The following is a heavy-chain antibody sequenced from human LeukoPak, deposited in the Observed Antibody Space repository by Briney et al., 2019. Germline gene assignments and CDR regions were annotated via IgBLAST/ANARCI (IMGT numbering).Heavy chain of an antibody. Sequence: SVKVSCKASGGTFISYAISWVRQAPGQGLEWMGRIIPILGIANYAQKFQGRVTITADKSTSTAYMELSSLRSEDTAVYYCARDPATIFGVVNRLDYWGQGTLVTVSS. CDR1: GGTFISYA. V-gene: IGHV1-69*04. CDR3: ARDPATIFGVVNRLDY. J-gene: IGHJ4*02. CDR2: IIPILGIA. D-gene: IGHD3-3*01.